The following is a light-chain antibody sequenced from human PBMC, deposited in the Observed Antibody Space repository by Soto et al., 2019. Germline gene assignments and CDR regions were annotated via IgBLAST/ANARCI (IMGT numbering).Light chain of an antibody. CDR1: QDIKNY. CDR2: DAS. CDR3: QHYDHLPPLS. V-gene: IGKV1-33*01. Sequence: DIQMTQSPSSLSASVGDRVTITCQASQDIKNYLNWYQQKPGKAPNLLVYDASNLKTGVPSRFSGSGSGTHFTFTISSLQPEDIATYYCQHYDHLPPLSFGGGTKVEIK. J-gene: IGKJ4*01.